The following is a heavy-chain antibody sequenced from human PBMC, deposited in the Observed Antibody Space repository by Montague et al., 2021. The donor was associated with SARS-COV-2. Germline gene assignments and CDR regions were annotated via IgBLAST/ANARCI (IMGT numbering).Heavy chain of an antibody. D-gene: IGHD3-10*01. CDR3: ARDVEGFGELQVDY. J-gene: IGHJ4*02. CDR2: INWNGGST. CDR1: GFTFDDYG. V-gene: IGHV3-20*04. Sequence: SLRLSCAASGFTFDDYGMSWVRQAPGKGLEWVSGINWNGGSTGYADSVKGRFIISRDNAKNSLYLQMNSLRAEDTALYYCARDVEGFGELQVDYWGQGTLVTVSS.